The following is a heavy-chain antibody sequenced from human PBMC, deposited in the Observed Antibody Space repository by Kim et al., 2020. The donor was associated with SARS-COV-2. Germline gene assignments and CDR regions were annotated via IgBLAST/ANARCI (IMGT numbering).Heavy chain of an antibody. CDR3: ARVAGGSSPYYFDY. Sequence: GGSLRLSCAASGFTFSSYWLHWVRQAPGKGLMWVSRINSDGSSTTYADSVKGRFTISRDNAKNTLYLQMNSLRAEDTAVYYCARVAGGSSPYYFDYLGQG. D-gene: IGHD1-26*01. CDR2: INSDGSST. J-gene: IGHJ4*02. V-gene: IGHV3-74*01. CDR1: GFTFSSYW.